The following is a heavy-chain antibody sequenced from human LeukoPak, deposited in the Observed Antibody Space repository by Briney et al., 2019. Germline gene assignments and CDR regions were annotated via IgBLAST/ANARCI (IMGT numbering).Heavy chain of an antibody. CDR3: ARDYYGP. CDR2: IYSCGST. Sequence: TGGSLRLSCAASGFTVSNSYMRWVRQAPGKGLEWVSSIYSCGSTSYVASVRGRFTISRDNSKNTLFLQMNSLRVEDTAVYYCARDYYGPWGQGTLVTVSS. CDR1: GFTVSNSY. D-gene: IGHD3-22*01. V-gene: IGHV3-66*03. J-gene: IGHJ5*02.